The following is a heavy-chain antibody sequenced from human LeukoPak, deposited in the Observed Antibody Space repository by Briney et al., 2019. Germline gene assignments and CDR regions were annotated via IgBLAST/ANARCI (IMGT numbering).Heavy chain of an antibody. CDR1: VFTLSSYG. CDR2: IRYDGSNK. D-gene: IGHD2-15*01. J-gene: IGHJ4*02. Sequence: PGRSLSLSCAVSVFTLSSYGMHWVRQAPAKGLECVAVIRYDGSNKYDADSVKGRFTISRDNSKNTLYLQMNSLRAEDTAVYYCAKISGVCSGGSCYSPYFDYWGQGTLVTVSS. CDR3: AKISGVCSGGSCYSPYFDY. V-gene: IGHV3-30*02.